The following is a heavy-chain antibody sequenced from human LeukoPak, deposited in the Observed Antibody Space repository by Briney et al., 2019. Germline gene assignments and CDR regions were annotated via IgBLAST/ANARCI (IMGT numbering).Heavy chain of an antibody. V-gene: IGHV3-74*01. D-gene: IGHD2-15*01. CDR1: GFTFSSYY. Sequence: PGGSLRLSCAASGFTFSSYYIHWVRQAPGKGLEWVSRTNGDGSSTRYADSVKGRFTISRDNAKNTVYLQMNSLRVEDTAVYSCARGLYCSGINCYNGMDVWGKGTTVTVSS. J-gene: IGHJ6*04. CDR3: ARGLYCSGINCYNGMDV. CDR2: TNGDGSST.